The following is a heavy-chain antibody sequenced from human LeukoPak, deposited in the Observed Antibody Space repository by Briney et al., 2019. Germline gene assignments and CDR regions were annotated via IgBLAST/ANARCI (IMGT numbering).Heavy chain of an antibody. CDR3: ARMALTGDHFPYWYFDL. CDR1: GGSISSSNW. V-gene: IGHV4-4*02. D-gene: IGHD7-27*01. Sequence: SETLSLTRAVSGGSISSSNWWSWVRQPPGKGLEWIGEIYHSGSTNYNPSLKSRVTISVDKSKNQFPLKLSSVTAADTAVYYCARMALTGDHFPYWYFDLWGRGTLVTVSS. J-gene: IGHJ2*01. CDR2: IYHSGST.